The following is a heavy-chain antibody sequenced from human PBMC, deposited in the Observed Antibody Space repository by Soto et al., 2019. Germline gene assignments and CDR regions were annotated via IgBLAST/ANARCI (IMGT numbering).Heavy chain of an antibody. CDR1: GGSISSGGYY. J-gene: IGHJ4*02. V-gene: IGHV4-31*03. CDR3: ARDNEYCSGGSCYRSFDS. Sequence: SETLSLTCTVSGGSISSGGYYWGWIRQHPGKGLEWIGCIFYSGNTYYNPSLRSRISISVDTSKNQFSLKLGSVTAADTAVYYCARDNEYCSGGSCYRSFDSWGQGTLVTVSS. CDR2: IFYSGNT. D-gene: IGHD2-15*01.